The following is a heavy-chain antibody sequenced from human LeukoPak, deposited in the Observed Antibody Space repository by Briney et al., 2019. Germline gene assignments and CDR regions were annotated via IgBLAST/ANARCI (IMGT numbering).Heavy chain of an antibody. Sequence: GASEKVSCKASGDTITSYYMHGVRQAPGQWLEWMGMTNPSGGSTSYAQKFQGRVTMTRDTSTSTVYMELSSLRSEDTAVYYCARVRSYGGNSAPIDYWGQGTLVTVSS. CDR1: GDTITSYY. CDR2: TNPSGGST. D-gene: IGHD4-23*01. CDR3: ARVRSYGGNSAPIDY. J-gene: IGHJ4*02. V-gene: IGHV1-46*01.